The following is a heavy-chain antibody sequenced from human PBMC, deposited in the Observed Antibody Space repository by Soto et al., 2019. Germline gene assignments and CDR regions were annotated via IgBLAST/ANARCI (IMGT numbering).Heavy chain of an antibody. J-gene: IGHJ2*01. CDR1: GGSIGSGGGY. CDR3: ARDTGDSSGYSYWYFDL. D-gene: IGHD3-22*01. Sequence: SETLCLTCSVSGGSIGSGGGYWSWIRQHPGRGLEWIGYIYYSGSTYYNPSLKSRVTISVDTSKNQFSLKLSSVTAADTAVCYCARDTGDSSGYSYWYFDLWGRGTLVTVSS. V-gene: IGHV4-31*03. CDR2: IYYSGST.